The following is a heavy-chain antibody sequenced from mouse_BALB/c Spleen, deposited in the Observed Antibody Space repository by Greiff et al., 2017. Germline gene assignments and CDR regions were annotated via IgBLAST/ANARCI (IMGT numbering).Heavy chain of an antibody. D-gene: IGHD3-1*01. Sequence: EVKVVESGGGLVQPGGSRKLSCAASGFTFSSFGMHWVRQAPEKGLEWVAYISSGSSTIYYADTVKGRFTISRDNPKNTLFLQMTSLRSEDTAMYYCARSRRPSMDYWGQGTSVTVSS. CDR1: GFTFSSFG. CDR3: ARSRRPSMDY. J-gene: IGHJ4*01. CDR2: ISSGSSTI. V-gene: IGHV5-17*02.